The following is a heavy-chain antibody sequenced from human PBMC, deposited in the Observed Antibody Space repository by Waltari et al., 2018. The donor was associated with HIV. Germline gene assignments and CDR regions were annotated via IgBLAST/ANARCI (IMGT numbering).Heavy chain of an antibody. D-gene: IGHD5-18*01. CDR3: ARERKERIQLWSRPVLFDY. J-gene: IGHJ4*02. V-gene: IGHV4-34*01. CDR1: GGSFSGYY. Sequence: QVQLQQWGAGLLKPSETLSLTCAVYGGSFSGYYWSWLRQPPGKGLEWIGEINHSGSTNYNPSLKSRVTISVDTSKNQFSLKLSSVTAADTAVYYCARERKERIQLWSRPVLFDYWGQGTLVTVSS. CDR2: INHSGST.